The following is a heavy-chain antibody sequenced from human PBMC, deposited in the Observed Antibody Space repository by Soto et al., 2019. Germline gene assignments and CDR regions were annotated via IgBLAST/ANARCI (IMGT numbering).Heavy chain of an antibody. V-gene: IGHV3-33*01. CDR1: GVIVSSYG. J-gene: IGHJ2*01. CDR2: LRYDGSNK. Sequence: SGVIVSSYGCHSVRQAPDKGPGWVAALRYDGSNKYYADSVKGRFTISRDNSKNTLYLQMNSLSAEDTAAYYCTRERQLGPDSFFYLWGRGTLV. D-gene: IGHD6-6*01. CDR3: TRERQLGPDSFFYL.